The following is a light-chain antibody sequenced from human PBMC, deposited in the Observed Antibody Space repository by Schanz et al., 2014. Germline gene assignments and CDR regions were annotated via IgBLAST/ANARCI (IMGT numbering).Light chain of an antibody. CDR2: DVS. J-gene: IGLJ3*02. V-gene: IGLV2-11*01. CDR3: CSYAGSYLWV. CDR1: SSDVGGYSY. Sequence: QSALTQPPSASGSPGQSVTISCTGTSSDVGGYSYVSWYQLHPGKAPKLMIYDVSKWPSGVPDRFSGSKSGNTASLTISGLQAEDEADYYCCSYAGSYLWVFGGGTKLTVL.